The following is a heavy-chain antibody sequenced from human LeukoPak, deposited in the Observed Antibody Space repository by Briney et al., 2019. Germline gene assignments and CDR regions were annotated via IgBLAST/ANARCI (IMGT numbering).Heavy chain of an antibody. J-gene: IGHJ5*02. Sequence: SETLSLTCTVSGGSISSDYWHWIRQPPGKGPEWIGYIYYSGSTNYNPSLKSRVTISVDTSKTQFSLRLSSVTAADTAVYYCARRAPGWYPFYPWGQGTLVTVSS. V-gene: IGHV4-59*01. CDR1: GGSISSDY. CDR3: ARRAPGWYPFYP. D-gene: IGHD6-19*01. CDR2: IYYSGST.